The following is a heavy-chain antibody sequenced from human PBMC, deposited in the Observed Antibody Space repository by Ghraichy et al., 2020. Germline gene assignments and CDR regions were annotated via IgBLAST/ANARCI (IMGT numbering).Heavy chain of an antibody. J-gene: IGHJ3*02. Sequence: GGSLRLSCAASGFTFSNAWMSWVRQAPGKGLEWVGRIKSKTDGGTTDYAAPVKGRFTISRDDSKNTLYLQMNSLKTEDTAVYYCTKTDYGDFDAFDIWGQGTMVTVSS. D-gene: IGHD4-17*01. CDR3: TKTDYGDFDAFDI. V-gene: IGHV3-15*01. CDR1: GFTFSNAW. CDR2: IKSKTDGGTT.